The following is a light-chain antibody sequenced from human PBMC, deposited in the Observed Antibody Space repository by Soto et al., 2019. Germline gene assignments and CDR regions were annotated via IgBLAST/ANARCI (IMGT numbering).Light chain of an antibody. CDR2: SAS. CDR3: QKSNTALLT. Sequence: DIQMTQSPSSLSASVGDRVTITCRASQDISVYLAWYQQNPGKVPKLLIYSASTLQSGVPSRLSGSGSGTDFTLTISSLQPEDVATYYCQKSNTALLTFGQGTRLEIK. CDR1: QDISVY. J-gene: IGKJ5*01. V-gene: IGKV1-27*01.